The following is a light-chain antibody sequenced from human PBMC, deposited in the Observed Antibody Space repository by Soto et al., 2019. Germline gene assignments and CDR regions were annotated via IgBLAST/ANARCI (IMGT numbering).Light chain of an antibody. CDR3: QQRSDWPRRT. V-gene: IGKV3-11*01. Sequence: EIVLTQSPATLSLSPGERASLSCRASQGVNYYLAWYQQKPGQAPRLLISDASTRATGIPARFSGSGSGTDFTLTISSLEPEDFAVYYCQQRSDWPRRTFGQGTKVEI. J-gene: IGKJ1*01. CDR1: QGVNYY. CDR2: DAS.